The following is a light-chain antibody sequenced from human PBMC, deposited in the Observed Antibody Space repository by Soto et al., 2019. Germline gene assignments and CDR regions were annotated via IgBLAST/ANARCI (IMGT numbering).Light chain of an antibody. CDR1: SGHSRYA. Sequence: QPVLTQSPSASASLGASVKLTCTLSSGHSRYAIAWHQQQPEKGPRYLMKLNSDGSHSKGDGIPDRFSGSSSGAERYLTISSLQSEDEADYYCQTWGTGIPWVFGGGTKVTVL. J-gene: IGLJ3*02. CDR2: LNSDGSH. CDR3: QTWGTGIPWV. V-gene: IGLV4-69*01.